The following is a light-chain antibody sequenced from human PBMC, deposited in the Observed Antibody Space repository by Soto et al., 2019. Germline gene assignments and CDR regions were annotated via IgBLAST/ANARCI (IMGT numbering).Light chain of an antibody. CDR1: QSVSSSY. Sequence: EVVLTQSPGTLSLSPGERVILSCRASQSVSSSYLAWYQQKPGQAPRLLIYGASNRATGIPDRFSGSGSGTDFTLTISRLEPEDFAVYYCSHYSPSPLYIFGQGTKLEIK. J-gene: IGKJ2*01. V-gene: IGKV3-20*01. CDR3: SHYSPSPLYI. CDR2: GAS.